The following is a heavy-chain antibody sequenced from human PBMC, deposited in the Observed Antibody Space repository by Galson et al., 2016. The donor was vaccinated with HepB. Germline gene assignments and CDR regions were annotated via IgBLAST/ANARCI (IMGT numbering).Heavy chain of an antibody. D-gene: IGHD6-19*01. CDR1: GFTFSSYA. CDR2: ISYDGDNK. CDR3: ARGSSAVDATEVGLDY. Sequence: SLRLSCAGSGFTFSSYAMHWVRQPPGKGLEWVAAISYDGDNKYYADSLKGRYTISRDNSRNTVYLHMSSLRRDDTAVYYCARGSSAVDATEVGLDYWGQGTLVIVSS. V-gene: IGHV3-30-3*01. J-gene: IGHJ4*02.